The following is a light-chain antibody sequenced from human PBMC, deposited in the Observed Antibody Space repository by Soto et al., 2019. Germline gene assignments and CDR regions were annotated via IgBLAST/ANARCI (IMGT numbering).Light chain of an antibody. CDR3: QQSYSTPYT. CDR2: AAS. V-gene: IGKV1-39*01. J-gene: IGKJ5*01. CDR1: QSISSY. Sequence: DIQMTQSPSSLSASVGDRVTITCRASQSISSYLNWYQQKPGKAPKLPIYAASSLQSGVPSRFSGSGSGTDFTLTISSLQPEDFATYYCQQSYSTPYTFGQGTRLENK.